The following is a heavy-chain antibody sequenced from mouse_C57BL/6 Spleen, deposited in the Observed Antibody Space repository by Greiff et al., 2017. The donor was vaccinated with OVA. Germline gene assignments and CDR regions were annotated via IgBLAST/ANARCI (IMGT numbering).Heavy chain of an antibody. J-gene: IGHJ4*01. CDR2: IDPSDSET. V-gene: IGHV1-52*01. D-gene: IGHD1-1*02. CDR1: GYTFTSYW. CDR3: ARWTGGGDY. Sequence: QVQLKQPGAELVRPGSSVKLSCKASGYTFTSYWMHWVKQRPIQGLEWIGNIDPSDSETHYNQKFKDKATLTVDKSSSTAYMQLSSLTSEDSAVYYCARWTGGGDYWGQGTSVTVSS.